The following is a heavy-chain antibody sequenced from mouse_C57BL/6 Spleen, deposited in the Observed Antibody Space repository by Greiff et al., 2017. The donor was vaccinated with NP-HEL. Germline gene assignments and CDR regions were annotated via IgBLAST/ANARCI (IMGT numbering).Heavy chain of an antibody. CDR1: GFTFTDYY. CDR3: ARSLGGYYPYCDY. J-gene: IGHJ2*01. V-gene: IGHV7-3*01. D-gene: IGHD2-3*01. Sequence: EVQGVESGGGLVQPGGSLSLSCAASGFTFTDYYMSWVRQPPGKALEWLGFIRNKANGYTTEYSASVKGRFTISRDNSQSILYLQMKARRAEDSATYYCARSLGGYYPYCDYWGQGTTLTGSS. CDR2: IRNKANGYTT.